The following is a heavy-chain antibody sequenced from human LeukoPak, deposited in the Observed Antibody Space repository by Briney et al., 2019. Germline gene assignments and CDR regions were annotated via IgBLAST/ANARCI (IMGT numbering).Heavy chain of an antibody. D-gene: IGHD6-13*01. V-gene: IGHV3-30*19. Sequence: GSLRLSCAGSGFTFSYYGINWVRQAPGRGLEWVAVISYDGSNKYYADSVKGRFTISRDNSKNTLYLQMNNLRAEDTAVYYCASLGLTAAGTPDFDYWGQGTLVTVSP. CDR1: GFTFSYYG. J-gene: IGHJ4*02. CDR2: ISYDGSNK. CDR3: ASLGLTAAGTPDFDY.